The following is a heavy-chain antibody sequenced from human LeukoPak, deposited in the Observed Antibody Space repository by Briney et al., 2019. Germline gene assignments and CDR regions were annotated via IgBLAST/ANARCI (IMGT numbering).Heavy chain of an antibody. CDR1: GGSISSYY. V-gene: IGHV4-59*08. J-gene: IGHJ2*01. CDR2: IYYSGIT. Sequence: SETLSLTCTVSGGSISSYYWSWIRQPPGKGLEWIGYIYYSGITNYNPSLKSRVTISVDTSKNQFSLKLSSVTAADTAVYYCARLETGSVVVIAAAQWYFDLWGRGTLVTVSS. D-gene: IGHD2-15*01. CDR3: ARLETGSVVVIAAAQWYFDL.